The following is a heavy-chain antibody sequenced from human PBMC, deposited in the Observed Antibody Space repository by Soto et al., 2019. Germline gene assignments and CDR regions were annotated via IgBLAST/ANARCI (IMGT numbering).Heavy chain of an antibody. Sequence: GGSLRLSCAASGFTFSSYSMNWVRQAPGKGLEWVSSISSSSSYIYYADSVKGRFTISRDNAKNSLYLQMNSLRAEDTAVYYCARAPGDCSSTSCYLIEFVSYYYMDVWGKGTTVTVSS. CDR3: ARAPGDCSSTSCYLIEFVSYYYMDV. V-gene: IGHV3-21*01. CDR1: GFTFSSYS. J-gene: IGHJ6*03. CDR2: ISSSSSYI. D-gene: IGHD2-2*01.